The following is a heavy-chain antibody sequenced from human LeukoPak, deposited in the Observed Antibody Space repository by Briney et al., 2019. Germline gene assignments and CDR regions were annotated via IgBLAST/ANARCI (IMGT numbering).Heavy chain of an antibody. CDR3: ARERGYDSSGYYHDAFDV. CDR1: GYTFTNYG. D-gene: IGHD3-22*01. CDR2: ISTYNGDT. Sequence: ASVTVTFKSSGYTFTNYGISWVRQAPAKGLEWMGCISTYNGDTNNAQKLQGRVTMTTDTSTSKASMELRSLRSDDTAVYYCARERGYDSSGYYHDAFDVWGQGTMVTVSS. V-gene: IGHV1-18*01. J-gene: IGHJ3*01.